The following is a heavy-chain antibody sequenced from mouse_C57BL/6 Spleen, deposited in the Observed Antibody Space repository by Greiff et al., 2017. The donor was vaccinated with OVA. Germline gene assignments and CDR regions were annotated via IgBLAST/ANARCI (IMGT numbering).Heavy chain of an antibody. D-gene: IGHD2-4*01. CDR2: IDPSDSYT. CDR3: ARSYDYDGYFDV. CDR1: GYTFTSYW. V-gene: IGHV1-69*01. Sequence: QVQLQQPGAELVMPGASVKLSCKASGYTFTSYWMHWVKQRPGQGLEWIGEIDPSDSYTNYNQKFKGKSTLTVDKSSSTAYMQLSSLTSEDSAVYYWARSYDYDGYFDVWGTGTTVTVSS. J-gene: IGHJ1*03.